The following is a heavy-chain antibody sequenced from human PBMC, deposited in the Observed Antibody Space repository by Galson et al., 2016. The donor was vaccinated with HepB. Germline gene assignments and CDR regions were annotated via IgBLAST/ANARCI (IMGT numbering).Heavy chain of an antibody. CDR1: GGSVSGYY. D-gene: IGHD4-17*01. Sequence: SETLSLTCAVYGGSVSGYYWSWIRQPPGQGLEWIGEINHSGRTNCNPSLKSRVTMSVDTSKNQLSLKLSSVTAADTAAYYCARDNDDHRDYAIDYWGQGTLVTVSS. J-gene: IGHJ4*02. CDR2: INHSGRT. V-gene: IGHV4-34*01. CDR3: ARDNDDHRDYAIDY.